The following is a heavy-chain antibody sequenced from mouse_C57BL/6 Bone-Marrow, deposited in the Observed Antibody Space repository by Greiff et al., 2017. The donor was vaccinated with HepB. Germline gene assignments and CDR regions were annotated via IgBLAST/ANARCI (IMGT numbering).Heavy chain of an antibody. CDR2: ISSGSSTI. V-gene: IGHV5-17*01. CDR1: GFTFSDYG. Sequence: EVMLVESGGGLVKPGGSLKLSCAASGFTFSDYGMHWVRQAPEKGLECVAYISSGSSTIYYADTVKGRFTISRDNAKNTLFLQMTSLRSEDTAMYYCARPFYYGTSYYAMDYWGQGTSVTVSS. CDR3: ARPFYYGTSYYAMDY. J-gene: IGHJ4*01. D-gene: IGHD1-1*01.